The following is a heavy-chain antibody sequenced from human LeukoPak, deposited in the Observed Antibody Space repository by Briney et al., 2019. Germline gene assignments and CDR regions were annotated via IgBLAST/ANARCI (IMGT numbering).Heavy chain of an antibody. CDR1: GFTFDDYG. V-gene: IGHV3-20*01. Sequence: GGSLRLSCAASGFTFDDYGMSWVRQAPGKGLEWVSGINWNGGSTGYADSVKGRFTISRDNAKNSLYLQMNSLRAEDTALYHRARDSCSGGSCSTDYWGQGTLVTVSS. CDR3: ARDSCSGGSCSTDY. J-gene: IGHJ4*02. D-gene: IGHD2-15*01. CDR2: INWNGGST.